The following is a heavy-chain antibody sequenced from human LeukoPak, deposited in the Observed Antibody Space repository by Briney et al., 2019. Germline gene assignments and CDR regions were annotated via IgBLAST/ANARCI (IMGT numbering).Heavy chain of an antibody. V-gene: IGHV3-33*01. CDR1: GFTFSSYG. CDR3: ARAYYTVTIDY. Sequence: PGRSLRLSCAASGFTFSSYGMHWVRQAPDKGLEWVAVIWYDGSNKYYADSVKGRFTISRDNSKNTLYLQMNSLRAEDTAVYYCARAYYTVTIDYWGQGTLVTVSS. CDR2: IWYDGSNK. D-gene: IGHD4-17*01. J-gene: IGHJ4*02.